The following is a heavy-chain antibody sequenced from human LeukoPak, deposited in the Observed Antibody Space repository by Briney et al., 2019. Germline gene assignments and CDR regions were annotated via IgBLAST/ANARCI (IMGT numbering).Heavy chain of an antibody. Sequence: QAGGSLRLSCAASGFTFSSYEMNWVRQAPGKGLEWVSYISSSGSTIYYADSVKGRFTISRDNAKNSLYLQMNSLRAEDTAVYYCARRGTTDAFDIWGQGTMVTVSS. D-gene: IGHD3-16*01. CDR3: ARRGTTDAFDI. V-gene: IGHV3-48*03. CDR1: GFTFSSYE. CDR2: ISSSGSTI. J-gene: IGHJ3*02.